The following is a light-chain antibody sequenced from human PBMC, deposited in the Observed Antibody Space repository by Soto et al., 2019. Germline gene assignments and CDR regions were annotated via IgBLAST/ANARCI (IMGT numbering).Light chain of an antibody. V-gene: IGKV3-15*01. CDR1: QSVSSN. Sequence: DIVMTQSPATLSASPGERATLSCRASQSVSSNLAWYQQKPSQAPRLLVYGASTRATGTPARFSGSGSGTEFTLTISSLQFEDFAVYYWQQYNNWPRLTFGQGTKVEIK. CDR3: QQYNNWPRLT. J-gene: IGKJ1*01. CDR2: GAS.